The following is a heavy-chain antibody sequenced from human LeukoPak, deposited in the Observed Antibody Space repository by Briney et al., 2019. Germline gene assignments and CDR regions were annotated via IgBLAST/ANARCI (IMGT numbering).Heavy chain of an antibody. V-gene: IGHV3-66*02. J-gene: IGHJ4*02. D-gene: IGHD6-19*01. CDR1: GFTVSSNY. CDR3: ARSWGAGTNFDY. CDR2: IYSGGRT. Sequence: GGSLRPSCAASGFTVSSNYMSWVRQAPGKGLEWVSVIYSGGRTYYADSVKGRFTISRDNSKNTLYLQMNSLRAEDTAVYYCARSWGAGTNFDYWGQGTLVTVSS.